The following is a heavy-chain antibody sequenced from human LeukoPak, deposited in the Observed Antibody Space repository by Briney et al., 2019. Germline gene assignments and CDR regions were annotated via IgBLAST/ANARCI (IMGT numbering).Heavy chain of an antibody. V-gene: IGHV1-18*04. CDR2: INVYNGNI. D-gene: IGHD4-17*01. J-gene: IGHJ4*02. Sequence: ASVKVSCKASGYTFTSYYMHWVRQAPGQGLEWMGWINVYNGNIYSEQKFQGRLTMTTDTSTSTAYMELRSLRSDDTAVYYCARDGDGDPLDYWGQGTLVTVSS. CDR1: GYTFTSYY. CDR3: ARDGDGDPLDY.